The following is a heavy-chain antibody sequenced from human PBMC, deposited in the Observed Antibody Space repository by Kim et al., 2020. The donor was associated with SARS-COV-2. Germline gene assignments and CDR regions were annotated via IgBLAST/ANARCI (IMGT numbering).Heavy chain of an antibody. V-gene: IGHV5-10-1*01. D-gene: IGHD2-15*01. J-gene: IGHJ3*02. CDR1: GYSFTSYW. CDR2: IDPSDSYT. CDR3: ASQGVAAVRDYGGAFDI. Sequence: GESLKISCKGSGYSFTSYWISWVRQMPGKGLEWMGRIDPSDSYTNYSPSFQGHVTISADKSISTAYLQWSSLKASDTAMYYCASQGVAAVRDYGGAFDIWGQGTMVTVSS.